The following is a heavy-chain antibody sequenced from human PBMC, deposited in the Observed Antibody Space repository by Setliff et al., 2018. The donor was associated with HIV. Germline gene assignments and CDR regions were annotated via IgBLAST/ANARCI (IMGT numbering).Heavy chain of an antibody. CDR3: VTFYGGMTGWVD. V-gene: IGHV3-11*03. CDR1: RFDFNNYW. CDR2: ISSRSGLT. J-gene: IGHJ4*02. D-gene: IGHD3-10*01. Sequence: GGSLRLSCAASRFDFNNYWMCWVRQPPGKGLEWMAYISSRSGLTNYADSVKGRFLISRDNAKNSVYLQMNNLRVEDTALYYCVTFYGGMTGWVDWGKGALVTVSS.